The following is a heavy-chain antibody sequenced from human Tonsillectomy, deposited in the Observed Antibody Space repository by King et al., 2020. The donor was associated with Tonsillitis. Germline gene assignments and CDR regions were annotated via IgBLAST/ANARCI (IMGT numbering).Heavy chain of an antibody. J-gene: IGHJ2*01. D-gene: IGHD2-15*01. CDR3: ARDHRCSGGTCYVHWYFDL. Sequence: QLVQSGAEVKKPGASVKVSCKASGYTFNSYAMHWVRQAPGQRLEWMGWINDGNGNTKYSQKFQGRVTITRDTSASTAYMELSSLRSEDTAVYYCARDHRCSGGTCYVHWYFDLWGRGPLVTVSS. CDR1: GYTFNSYA. CDR2: INDGNGNT. V-gene: IGHV1-3*01.